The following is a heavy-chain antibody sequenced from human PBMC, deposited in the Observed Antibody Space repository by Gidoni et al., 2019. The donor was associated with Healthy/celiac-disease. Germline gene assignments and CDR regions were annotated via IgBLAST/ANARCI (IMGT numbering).Heavy chain of an antibody. D-gene: IGHD5-12*01. V-gene: IGHV3-30*01. J-gene: IGHJ4*02. CDR1: GFSFRTYA. CDR2: TSYDGINE. Sequence: QVQLVESGGGVVQPGRSLRLSCAASGFSFRTYAMHWVRQAPGKGLEWVAVTSYDGINEYYADSVKGRFTISRDNSKNTLYLQMDSLRAEDTAVYYCARDPNSDGYNSSPFDYWGQGTLVTVSS. CDR3: ARDPNSDGYNSSPFDY.